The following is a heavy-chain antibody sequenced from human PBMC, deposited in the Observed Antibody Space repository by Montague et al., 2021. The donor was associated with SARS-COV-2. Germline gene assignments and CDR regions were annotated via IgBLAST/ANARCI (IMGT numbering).Heavy chain of an antibody. CDR3: ARTYGSGRGFDF. CDR2: IDWDDDK. V-gene: IGHV2-70*11. D-gene: IGHD3-10*01. Sequence: PALVKPTQTLTLTCTFSASSLSTNGMCVSWIRQPPGKALEWLARIDWDDDKYYSTSLKTRLTISKDTSKNQVVLTMTNMDPVDTATYYCARTYGSGRGFDFWGRGTLVTVSS. J-gene: IGHJ2*01. CDR1: ASSLSTNGMC.